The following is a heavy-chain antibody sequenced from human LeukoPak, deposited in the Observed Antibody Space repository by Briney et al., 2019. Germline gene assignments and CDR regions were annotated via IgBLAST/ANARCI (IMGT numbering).Heavy chain of an antibody. CDR3: ARQTAMGRSGDY. Sequence: GESLKISCKASGCSFTSYWIGWVRQMPGKGLEWMGIIDPSDSETRYTPSFQGQVTISVDKSLTTADLQWNSLKASDTAMYYCARQTAMGRSGDYWGQGTLVTVSP. CDR2: IDPSDSET. J-gene: IGHJ4*02. D-gene: IGHD5-18*01. CDR1: GCSFTSYW. V-gene: IGHV5-51*01.